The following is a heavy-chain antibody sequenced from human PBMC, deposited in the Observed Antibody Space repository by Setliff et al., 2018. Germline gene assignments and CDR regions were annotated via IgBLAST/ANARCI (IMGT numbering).Heavy chain of an antibody. D-gene: IGHD3-3*01. CDR3: ARGGYNSRSGYSAYYYDY. V-gene: IGHV4-59*03. CDR2: AFHTGKT. J-gene: IGHJ4*02. Sequence: SETLSLTCTVSGVSLRGFYWTWIRQSPKRGLEWLEYAFHTGKTDYNPSLMSRVIISIDMSRKQFSLKLSSVTAADTAMYFCARGGYNSRSGYSAYYYDYWGQGALVTVSS. CDR1: GVSLRGFY.